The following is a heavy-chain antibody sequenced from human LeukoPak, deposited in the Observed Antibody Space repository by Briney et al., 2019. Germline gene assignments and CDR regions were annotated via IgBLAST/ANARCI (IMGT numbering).Heavy chain of an antibody. Sequence: SETLSLTCTVSGGSISSSSYYWGWIRQPPGKGLEWIGSIYYSGSTYYNPSLKSRVTISVDTSKNQFPLKLSSVTAADTAVYYCARLTTVTTSVDYWGQGTLVTVSS. J-gene: IGHJ4*02. D-gene: IGHD4-17*01. V-gene: IGHV4-39*06. CDR1: GGSISSSSYY. CDR3: ARLTTVTTSVDY. CDR2: IYYSGST.